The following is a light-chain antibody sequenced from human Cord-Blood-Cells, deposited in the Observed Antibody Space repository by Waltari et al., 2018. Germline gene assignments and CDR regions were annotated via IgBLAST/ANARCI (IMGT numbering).Light chain of an antibody. CDR2: EVS. V-gene: IGLV2-14*01. CDR3: SSYTSSSTYV. J-gene: IGLJ1*01. CDR1: SSDVVGYNY. Sequence: QSALTQPASVSGSPGQSITISCTGTSSDVVGYNYLSWYQQHPGKAPKLMIYEVSNRPSGVSNRFSGSKSGNTAALTISGLQAEDEADYYCSSYTSSSTYVFGTGTKV.